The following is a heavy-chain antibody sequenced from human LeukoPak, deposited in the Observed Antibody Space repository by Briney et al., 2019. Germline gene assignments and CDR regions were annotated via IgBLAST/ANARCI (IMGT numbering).Heavy chain of an antibody. D-gene: IGHD6-13*01. CDR3: AKDSGIAAAGTDY. Sequence: GRSLRLSCAASGFTLSNYGMHWVRQAPGKGLEWVADIWYDGTNKYYADSVKGRFTISRDNSRKTLYLQMNGLRAEDTALYYCAKDSGIAAAGTDYWGQGTLVTVSS. CDR2: IWYDGTNK. J-gene: IGHJ4*02. CDR1: GFTLSNYG. V-gene: IGHV3-33*06.